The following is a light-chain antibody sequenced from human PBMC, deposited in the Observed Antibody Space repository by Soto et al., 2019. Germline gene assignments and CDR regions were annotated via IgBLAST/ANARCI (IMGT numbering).Light chain of an antibody. V-gene: IGKV3-11*01. CDR2: DAS. CDR3: QQRNNWPPT. Sequence: EVVLTQSPGTLSLSPGERATLSCRASQSVSSYLAWYQQKPGQAPRLLIYDASNRATGIPARFSGSGSGTDFTLTISSLEPEDFALYYCQQRNNWPPTFGQGTKLEIK. CDR1: QSVSSY. J-gene: IGKJ2*01.